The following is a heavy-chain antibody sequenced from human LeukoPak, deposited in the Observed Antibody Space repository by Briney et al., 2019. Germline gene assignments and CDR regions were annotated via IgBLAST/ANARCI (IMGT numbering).Heavy chain of an antibody. V-gene: IGHV3-23*01. Sequence: PGGSLRLSCAASGFTFSSYAMSWVRQAPGKGLEWVSAISGSGGSTYYADSVKGRFTISRDNSKNTLYLQMNSLRAEDTAVYYCANHHTHLGYCSGGSCYEYYFDYWGQGTLVTVSS. D-gene: IGHD2-15*01. CDR2: ISGSGGST. CDR1: GFTFSSYA. CDR3: ANHHTHLGYCSGGSCYEYYFDY. J-gene: IGHJ4*02.